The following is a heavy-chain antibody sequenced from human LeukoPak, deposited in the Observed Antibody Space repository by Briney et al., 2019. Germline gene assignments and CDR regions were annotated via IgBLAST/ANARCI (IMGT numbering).Heavy chain of an antibody. V-gene: IGHV3-23*01. CDR3: AKDPTTVTTGLFQH. Sequence: GGSLRLSCAASGFTFSSYVVSWVRQAPGKGLEWVSAISGSGGSTYYADSVKGRFTISRDNSKNTLYLQMNSLRAEDTAVYYCAKDPTTVTTGLFQHWGQGTPVTVSS. CDR1: GFTFSSYV. CDR2: ISGSGGST. J-gene: IGHJ1*01. D-gene: IGHD4-17*01.